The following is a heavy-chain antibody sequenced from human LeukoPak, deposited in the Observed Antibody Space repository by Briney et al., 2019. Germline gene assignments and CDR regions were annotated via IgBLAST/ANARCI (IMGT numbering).Heavy chain of an antibody. Sequence: EASVKVSCKASGYTFTSYGISWVRQAPGQGLEWMGWISAYNGNTNYAQKLQGRVTMTTDTSTSTAYMELRSLRSDDTAVYYCAREIISSGWYSLYYWGQGTLVTVSS. CDR3: AREIISSGWYSLYY. V-gene: IGHV1-18*01. J-gene: IGHJ4*02. D-gene: IGHD6-19*01. CDR1: GYTFTSYG. CDR2: ISAYNGNT.